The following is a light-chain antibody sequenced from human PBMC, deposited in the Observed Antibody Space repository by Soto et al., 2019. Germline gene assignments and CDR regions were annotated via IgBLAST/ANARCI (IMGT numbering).Light chain of an antibody. CDR2: DAS. Sequence: DIQMTQSPSTLSASVGDRVTITCRASQSISSWLAWYQQKPGKAPKLLIYDASSLESGVPSRFSGSGSGTEFTLTISSLQPDDFANYYCQHYNSSPAFGQGTKVEIK. J-gene: IGKJ1*01. CDR3: QHYNSSPA. CDR1: QSISSW. V-gene: IGKV1-5*01.